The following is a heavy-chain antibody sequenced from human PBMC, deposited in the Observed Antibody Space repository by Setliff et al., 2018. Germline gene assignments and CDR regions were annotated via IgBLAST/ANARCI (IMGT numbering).Heavy chain of an antibody. Sequence: ASVKVSCKTSGYSFTSHYMHWVRQAPGQGLEWMGIINPGGLSSSSTQKFEGRVTMTRDTSTSTVYMELNSLTSDDTAVYYCARAGVAAAGKKGVFEHWGQGTLVTVSS. V-gene: IGHV1-46*01. J-gene: IGHJ4*02. CDR3: ARAGVAAAGKKGVFEH. CDR2: INPGGLSS. D-gene: IGHD6-13*01. CDR1: GYSFTSHY.